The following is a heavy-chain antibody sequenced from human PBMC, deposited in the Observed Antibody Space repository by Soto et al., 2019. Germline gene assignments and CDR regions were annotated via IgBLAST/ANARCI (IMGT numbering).Heavy chain of an antibody. CDR3: AKDAYRDYRGFPTGWYYFDS. D-gene: IGHD6-19*01. CDR2: SGPTT. J-gene: IGHJ4*02. Sequence: PGGSLRLSCAASGFSFSIYGMSWVRQAPGKGLEWVAGSGPTTDYADSVKGRFTISRDNSKNTLSLQMNILRAEDTAIYFCAKDAYRDYRGFPTGWYYFDSWGQGT. V-gene: IGHV3-23*01. CDR1: GFSFSIYG.